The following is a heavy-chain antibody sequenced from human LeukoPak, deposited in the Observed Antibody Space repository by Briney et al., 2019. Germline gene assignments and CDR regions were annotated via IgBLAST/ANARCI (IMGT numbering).Heavy chain of an antibody. CDR2: IYYSGST. CDR3: TRGKEVITMLRGLKPGYYFDY. V-gene: IGHV4-39*07. J-gene: IGHJ4*02. D-gene: IGHD3-10*01. Sequence: SETLSLTCTVSGGSISSSSYYWGWIRQPPGKGLEWIGSIYYSGSTYYNPSLKSRVTISVDTSKNQFSLKLNSVTAADTAVYYCTRGKEVITMLRGLKPGYYFDYWGQGTLVTVSS. CDR1: GGSISSSSYY.